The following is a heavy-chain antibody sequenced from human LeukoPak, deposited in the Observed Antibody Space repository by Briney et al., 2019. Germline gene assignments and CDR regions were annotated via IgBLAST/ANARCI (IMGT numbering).Heavy chain of an antibody. V-gene: IGHV4-34*01. J-gene: IGHJ6*02. Sequence: GSLRLSCAASGFTFNNYAMNWVRQPPGKGLEWIGEINHSGSTNYNPSLKSRVTISVDTSKNQFSLKLSSVTAADTAVYYCAREIVAATSAVGMDVWGQGTTVTVSS. CDR1: GFTFNNYA. D-gene: IGHD2-15*01. CDR2: INHSGST. CDR3: AREIVAATSAVGMDV.